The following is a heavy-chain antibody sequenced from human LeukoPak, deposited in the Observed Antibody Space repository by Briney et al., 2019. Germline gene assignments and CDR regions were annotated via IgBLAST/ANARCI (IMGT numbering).Heavy chain of an antibody. J-gene: IGHJ3*02. D-gene: IGHD3-22*01. CDR3: ARERGPDYYTSDAFDI. CDR2: ISSSGSTI. V-gene: IGHV3-48*03. Sequence: GGSLRLSCAASGFTFSSYAMSWVRQAPGKGLEWVSYISSSGSTIYYADSVKGRFTISRDNAKNSLYLQMNSLRAEDTAVYYCARERGPDYYTSDAFDIWGQGTMVTVSS. CDR1: GFTFSSYA.